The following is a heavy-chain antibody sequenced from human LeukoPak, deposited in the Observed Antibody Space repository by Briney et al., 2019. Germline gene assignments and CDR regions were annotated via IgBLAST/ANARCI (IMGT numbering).Heavy chain of an antibody. V-gene: IGHV3-48*04. CDR1: GLTFSNYA. CDR3: ATDKSLGYTYYYYLDV. Sequence: GGSLRLSCAASGLTFSNYAMNWVRQAPGKGLECVAYISSSSANIRYADSVKERFTVSRDNAKSALSLQMNSLRAGDTAVYYCATDKSLGYTYYYYLDVWGKGTTVTVSS. CDR2: ISSSSANI. J-gene: IGHJ6*03. D-gene: IGHD5-12*01.